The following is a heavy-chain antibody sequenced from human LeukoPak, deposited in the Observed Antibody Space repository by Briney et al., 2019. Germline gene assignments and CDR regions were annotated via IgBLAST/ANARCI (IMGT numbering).Heavy chain of an antibody. D-gene: IGHD4-11*01. CDR3: ARGLTIGYYYMDV. J-gene: IGHJ6*03. CDR2: INHSGST. CDR1: GGSFSGYY. V-gene: IGHV4-34*01. Sequence: SEILSLTCAVYGGSFSGYYWSWIRQPPGKGLEWIGEINHSGSTNYNPSLKSRVTISVDTSKNQFSLKLSSVTAADTAVYYCARGLTIGYYYMDVWGKGTTVTVSS.